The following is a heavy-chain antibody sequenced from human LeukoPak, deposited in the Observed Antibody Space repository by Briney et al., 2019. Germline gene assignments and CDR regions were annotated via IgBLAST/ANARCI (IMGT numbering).Heavy chain of an antibody. CDR2: IYHSGST. Sequence: SQTLSLTCTVSGGSISSGGYYWSWIRQPPGKGLEWIGYIYHSGSTYYNPSLKSRVTISVDRSKNQFSLKLSSVTAADTAVYYCASPWNVWSSWGFDYWGQGTLVTVSS. CDR1: GGSISSGGYY. D-gene: IGHD6-13*01. J-gene: IGHJ4*02. V-gene: IGHV4-30-2*01. CDR3: ASPWNVWSSWGFDY.